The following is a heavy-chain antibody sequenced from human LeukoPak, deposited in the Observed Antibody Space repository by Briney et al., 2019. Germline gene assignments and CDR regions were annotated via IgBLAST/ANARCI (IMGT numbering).Heavy chain of an antibody. CDR1: GVSISSSNW. Sequence: SETLSLTCAVSGVSISSSNWWSWVRQPPGKGLEWIGEIYHSGSTNYNPSLKSRVTISVDKSKNQFSLKLSSVTAADTAVYYCARDHPYYYDSSGYYVPLGYWGQGTLVTVSS. V-gene: IGHV4-4*02. CDR2: IYHSGST. J-gene: IGHJ4*02. CDR3: ARDHPYYYDSSGYYVPLGY. D-gene: IGHD3-22*01.